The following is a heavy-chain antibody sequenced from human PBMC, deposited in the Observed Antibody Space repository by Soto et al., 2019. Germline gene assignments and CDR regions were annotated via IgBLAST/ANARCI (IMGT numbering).Heavy chain of an antibody. CDR1: GITFSNYW. Sequence: EVHLVESGGGLVQPGGSLRLSCAASGITFSNYWMTWFRQAPGKGLGWVANIKQDGSEKYYVYSVKGRFTISRDNAKNSLYLQMNSLRAEDTAVYYCARDQDDSSDAFDIWGQGTMVTVSS. CDR3: ARDQDDSSDAFDI. D-gene: IGHD3-3*01. CDR2: IKQDGSEK. V-gene: IGHV3-7*01. J-gene: IGHJ3*02.